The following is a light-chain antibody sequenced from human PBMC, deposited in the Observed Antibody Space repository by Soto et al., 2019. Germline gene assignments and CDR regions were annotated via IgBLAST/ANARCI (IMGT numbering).Light chain of an antibody. Sequence: EIVLTQSQATLSLSPGERATPSCRASQSVSSNLAWYQQKPGQAPRHLIYVASTRATGIPARFSGSGSGTEFTLTISSMQSEDFAVYYCQQYNNWPPWTFGQGTKVEIK. CDR1: QSVSSN. J-gene: IGKJ1*01. V-gene: IGKV3-15*01. CDR3: QQYNNWPPWT. CDR2: VAS.